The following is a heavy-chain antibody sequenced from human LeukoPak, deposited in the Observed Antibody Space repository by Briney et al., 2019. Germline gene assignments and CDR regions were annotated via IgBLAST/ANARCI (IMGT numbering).Heavy chain of an antibody. Sequence: GKSLRLSCAASRFTFTTFSDYVMHWARQAPGKGLEWVAAVSYGGGSEYYADSVKGRFAVSRDNSKNTLYLQMRSLRPEDTAVYYCASNFYDVGGYYYRTPVQYWGQGTPVTVSS. V-gene: IGHV3-30*09. J-gene: IGHJ4*02. D-gene: IGHD3-22*01. CDR1: RFTFTTFSDYV. CDR3: ASNFYDVGGYYYRTPVQY. CDR2: VSYGGGSE.